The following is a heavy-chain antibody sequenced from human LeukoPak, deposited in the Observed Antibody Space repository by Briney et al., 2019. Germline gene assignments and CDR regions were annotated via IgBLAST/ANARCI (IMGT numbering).Heavy chain of an antibody. J-gene: IGHJ4*02. CDR1: GGSISSGGYY. CDR2: IYYSGST. CDR3: ARDPTFGYSSS. V-gene: IGHV4-31*03. D-gene: IGHD6-13*01. Sequence: PSETLSLTCTVSGGSISSGGYYWSWIRQHPGKGLEWIGYIYYSGSTYYNPSLKSRVTISVDTSKNQFSLKLSSVTAAGTAVYYCARDPTFGYSSSWGQGTLVTVSP.